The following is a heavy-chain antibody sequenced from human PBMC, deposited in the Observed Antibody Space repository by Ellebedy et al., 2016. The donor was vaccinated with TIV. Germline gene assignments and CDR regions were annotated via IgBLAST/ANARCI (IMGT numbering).Heavy chain of an antibody. CDR1: GFTFGSFG. D-gene: IGHD3-10*01. V-gene: IGHV3-9*01. Sequence: SLKISCEASGFTFGSFGMHWVRQGSGQGLQWVAGISWSGGSAGYGGSVKGRFTISRDNDKKALYLEMRSLRPEDTALYYCVKDTVGYGSGGAFDVWGQGAMVTVS. CDR2: ISWSGGSA. CDR3: VKDTVGYGSGGAFDV. J-gene: IGHJ3*01.